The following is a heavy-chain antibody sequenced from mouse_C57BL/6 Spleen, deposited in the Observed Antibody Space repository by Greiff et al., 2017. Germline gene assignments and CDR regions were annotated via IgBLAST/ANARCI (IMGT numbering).Heavy chain of an antibody. V-gene: IGHV1-64*01. D-gene: IGHD3-2*02. CDR1: GYTFTSYW. CDR2: IHPNSGST. CDR3: ARESSTAQGTRFAY. Sequence: QVQLQQPGAELVKPGASVKLSCKASGYTFTSYWMHWVKQRPGQGLEWIGMIHPNSGSTNYNEKFKSKATLTVDKSSSTAYMQLSSLTSEDSAVYYCARESSTAQGTRFAYWGQGTLVTVAA. J-gene: IGHJ3*01.